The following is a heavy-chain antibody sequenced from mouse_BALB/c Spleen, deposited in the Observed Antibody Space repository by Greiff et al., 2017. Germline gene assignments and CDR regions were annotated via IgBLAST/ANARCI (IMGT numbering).Heavy chain of an antibody. Sequence: VQLQQSGPGLVAPSQSLSITCTVSGFSLTGYCVNWVRQPPGKGLEWLGMIWGDGSTDYNSALKSRLSISKDNSKSQVFLKMNSLQTDDTARTYEARGPQLRRRYCYAMDDWGQGTSVTVSS. CDR2: IWGDGST. D-gene: IGHD2-4*01. V-gene: IGHV2-6-7*01. J-gene: IGHJ4*01. CDR3: ARGPQLRRRYCYAMDD. CDR1: GFSLTGYC.